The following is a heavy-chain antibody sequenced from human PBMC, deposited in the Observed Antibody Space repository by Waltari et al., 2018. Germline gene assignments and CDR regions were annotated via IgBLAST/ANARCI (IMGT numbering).Heavy chain of an antibody. Sequence: EVQLVESGEDLVKPGGSLRLSCAASGFPFSSYSMNWVRQAPGKGLEWVSSISSGSTTIHYADSVKGRFTISRDNAKKSLYLQMNSLRAEDMAVYYCARGTMGTYDYWGQGTLVTVSS. D-gene: IGHD3-10*01. CDR2: ISSGSTTI. CDR3: ARGTMGTYDY. J-gene: IGHJ4*02. V-gene: IGHV3-21*01. CDR1: GFPFSSYS.